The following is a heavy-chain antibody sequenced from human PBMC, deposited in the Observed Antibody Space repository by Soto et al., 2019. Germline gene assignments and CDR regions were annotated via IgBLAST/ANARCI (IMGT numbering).Heavy chain of an antibody. CDR3: ARAAVTISPSNFDP. J-gene: IGHJ5*02. CDR1: GGSISSSNW. D-gene: IGHD4-17*01. CDR2: IYHSGST. V-gene: IGHV4-4*02. Sequence: QVQLQESGPGLVKPSGTLSLTCAVSGGSISSSNWWSWVRQPPGKGLEWIGDIYHSGSTNYNPSLRRRVTRSVDKSKNQFSLKLSSVTAADTAVYYGARAAVTISPSNFDPWGQGTLVTVSS.